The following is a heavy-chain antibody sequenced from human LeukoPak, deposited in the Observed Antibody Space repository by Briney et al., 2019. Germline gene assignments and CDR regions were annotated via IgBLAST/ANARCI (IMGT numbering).Heavy chain of an antibody. CDR2: INVYNGHT. Sequence: ASVKVSCKTSGYVFTNYGVSWVRQAPGQGLEWMGWINVYNGHTIYAQEFQGRVTLTTDTSTSTAHMDLRSLRSDDTAVYYCVRDSDHAPDYWGQGTLVTVSS. J-gene: IGHJ4*02. CDR1: GYVFTNYG. CDR3: VRDSDHAPDY. V-gene: IGHV1-18*01. D-gene: IGHD3-10*01.